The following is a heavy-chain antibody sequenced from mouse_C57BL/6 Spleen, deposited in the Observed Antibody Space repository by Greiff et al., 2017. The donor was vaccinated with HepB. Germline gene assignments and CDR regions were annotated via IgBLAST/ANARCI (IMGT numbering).Heavy chain of an antibody. CDR2: IHPNSGST. CDR3: ARGGNLYAMDY. CDR1: GYTFTSYW. D-gene: IGHD2-1*01. V-gene: IGHV1-64*01. J-gene: IGHJ4*01. Sequence: QVQLQQPGAELVKPGASVKLSCKASGYTFTSYWMHWVKQRPGQGLEWIGMIHPNSGSTNYNEKFKSKATLTVDKSSSTAYIQLSSLTSEDSAVYYCARGGNLYAMDYWGQGTSVTVSS.